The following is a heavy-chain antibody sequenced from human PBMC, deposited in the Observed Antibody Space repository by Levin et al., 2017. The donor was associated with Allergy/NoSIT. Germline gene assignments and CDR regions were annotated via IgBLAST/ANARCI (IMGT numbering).Heavy chain of an antibody. CDR1: GFTFNTYA. D-gene: IGHD3-10*01. CDR3: AKGSASGRPYYFDY. V-gene: IGHV3-23*01. Sequence: GGSLRLSCAASGFTFNTYAMSWVRQAPGEGLEWVSALSGSGFSTYYADSVKGRFTISRDTSKNMLYLQMNSLRAEDTAVYYCAKGSASGRPYYFDYWGQGTLVTVSS. CDR2: LSGSGFST. J-gene: IGHJ4*02.